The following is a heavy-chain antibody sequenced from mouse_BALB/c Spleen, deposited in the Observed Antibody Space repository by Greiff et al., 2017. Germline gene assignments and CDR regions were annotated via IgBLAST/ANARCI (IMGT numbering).Heavy chain of an antibody. D-gene: IGHD2-4*01. V-gene: IGHV2-9*02. Sequence: QVQLKESGPGLVAPSQSLSITCTVSGFSLTSYGVHCVRQPPGKGLEWLGVIWAGGSTNYNSALMSRLSISKDNSKSQVFLKTNSLQTDDTAMYYCARDLYYDYDVAYWGQGTLVTVSA. CDR1: GFSLTSYG. CDR2: IWAGGST. J-gene: IGHJ3*01. CDR3: ARDLYYDYDVAY.